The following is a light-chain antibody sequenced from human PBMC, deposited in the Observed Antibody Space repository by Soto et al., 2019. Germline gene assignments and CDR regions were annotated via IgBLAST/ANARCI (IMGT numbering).Light chain of an antibody. CDR1: SSDVGSYNL. J-gene: IGLJ3*02. CDR3: CSYAGSGTWV. Sequence: QSVLTQPASVSGSPGQSITISCTGTSSDVGSYNLVSWCQQHPGKAPKLMIYEGSKRPSGVSNRFSGSKSGNTASLTISGLQAEDDADYYCCSYAGSGTWVFGGGTKVTVL. V-gene: IGLV2-23*01. CDR2: EGS.